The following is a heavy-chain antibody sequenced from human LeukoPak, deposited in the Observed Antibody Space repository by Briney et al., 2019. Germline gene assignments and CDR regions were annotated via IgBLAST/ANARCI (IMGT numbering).Heavy chain of an antibody. J-gene: IGHJ4*02. V-gene: IGHV3-30*02. Sequence: PGGSLSLSCASCVLTFSVYCMLWVREAPGKGLEGVAFIRYDGSNKYYSDSVKGRFTISRDNSKNTLYLQMNSLRDEDTAVYYCAKDIVVVPAAPGYWGQGTLVTVPS. CDR1: VLTFSVYC. D-gene: IGHD2-2*01. CDR2: IRYDGSNK. CDR3: AKDIVVVPAAPGY.